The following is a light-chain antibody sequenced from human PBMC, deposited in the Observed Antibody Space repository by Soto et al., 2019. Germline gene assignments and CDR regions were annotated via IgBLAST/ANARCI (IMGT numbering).Light chain of an antibody. Sequence: EIVLTQSPGTLSLSPGERATLSCRASQTVRNNYLAWYQQKPGQAPRLLIYDASSRATGIPDRFSGSGSGTEFTLTISSLQSEDFAVYYCHQYDSWPRTFGQGTKVDIK. CDR3: HQYDSWPRT. J-gene: IGKJ1*01. V-gene: IGKV3-20*01. CDR2: DAS. CDR1: QTVRNNY.